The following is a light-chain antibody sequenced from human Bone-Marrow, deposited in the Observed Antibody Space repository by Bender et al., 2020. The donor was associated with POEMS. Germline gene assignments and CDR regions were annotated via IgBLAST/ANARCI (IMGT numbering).Light chain of an antibody. Sequence: GSGAPGQRVTISCSGGSSNIGAHAVNWYQHLPGTAPKLLIYSSHRRPSEVPDRFSGSRSGTSASLAISGLQSEDEADYYCAVWDDSLNGWVFGGGTKLTVL. CDR1: SSNIGAHA. V-gene: IGLV1-44*01. CDR2: SSH. J-gene: IGLJ3*02. CDR3: AVWDDSLNGWV.